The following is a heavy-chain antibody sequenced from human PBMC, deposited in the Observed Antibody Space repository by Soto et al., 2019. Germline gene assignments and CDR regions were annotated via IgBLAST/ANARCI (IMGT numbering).Heavy chain of an antibody. J-gene: IGHJ4*02. V-gene: IGHV2-5*01. CDR2: IYWNDDK. CDR3: AHSQARISLIAARPGSYYFDY. Sequence: GSGPTLVNPTQTLTLTCTFSGFSLSTSGVGVGWIRQPPGKALEWLALIYWNDDKRYSPSLKSRLTITKDTSKNQVVLTMTNMDPVDTATYYCAHSQARISLIAARPGSYYFDYWGQGTLVTVSS. D-gene: IGHD6-6*01. CDR1: GFSLSTSGVG.